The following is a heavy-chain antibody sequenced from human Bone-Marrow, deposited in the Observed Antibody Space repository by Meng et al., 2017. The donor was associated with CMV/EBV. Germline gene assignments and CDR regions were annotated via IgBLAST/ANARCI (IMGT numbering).Heavy chain of an antibody. CDR3: ARLTPLYCTNDACYHAFAI. V-gene: IGHV1-69*05. CDR1: GGTFSSYA. Sequence: SVKVSCKASGGTFSSYAISWVRQAPGQGLEWMGGIIPIFGTANYAQKFQGRVTITTDESTSTAYMELSSLRSEDTAVYYCARLTPLYCTNDACYHAFAIWGQGTMVTVSS. CDR2: IIPIFGTA. D-gene: IGHD2-8*01. J-gene: IGHJ3*02.